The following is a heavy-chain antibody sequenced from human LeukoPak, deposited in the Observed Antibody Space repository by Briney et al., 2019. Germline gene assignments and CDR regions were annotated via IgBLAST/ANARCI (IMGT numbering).Heavy chain of an antibody. CDR1: GFSFSAYW. V-gene: IGHV3-7*02. D-gene: IGHD4-23*01. J-gene: IGHJ4*02. CDR3: AGGGYAGY. CDR2: IKQDGSEQ. Sequence: PGGSLRLSCAASGFSFSAYWMNWVRQAPGRGLEWVGNIKQDGSEQYYVDSVKGRFTISRDNAKNSLYLQMNSLRAEDTAVYYCAGGGYAGYWGQGTLVTVSS.